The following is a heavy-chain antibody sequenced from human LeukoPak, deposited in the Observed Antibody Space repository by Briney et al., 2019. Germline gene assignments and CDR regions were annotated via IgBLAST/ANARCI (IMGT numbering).Heavy chain of an antibody. D-gene: IGHD6-6*01. Sequence: PSETLSLTCAVSGGSISSSNWWSWVRQPPGKGLEWIGEIYHSGSTNYNPSLKSRVTISVDKSKNQFSLKLSSVTAADTAVFYCARDKYTTSSGASSEFDYWGQGTLVIVSS. V-gene: IGHV4-4*02. CDR1: GGSISSSNW. CDR2: IYHSGST. CDR3: ARDKYTTSSGASSEFDY. J-gene: IGHJ4*02.